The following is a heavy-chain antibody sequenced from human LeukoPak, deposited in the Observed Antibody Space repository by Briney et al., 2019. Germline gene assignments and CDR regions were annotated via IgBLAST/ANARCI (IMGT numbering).Heavy chain of an antibody. CDR2: IYHSGST. D-gene: IGHD4-17*01. V-gene: IGHV4-30-2*01. CDR1: GGSISSGGYS. J-gene: IGHJ4*02. CDR3: ARDLNGDYGY. Sequence: SETLSLTCPVSGGSISSGGYSWSWIRQPPGKGLEWIGYIYHSGSTYYNPSLKSRVTISVDRSKNQFSLKLSSVTAADTAVYYWARDLNGDYGYWGQGTLVTVSS.